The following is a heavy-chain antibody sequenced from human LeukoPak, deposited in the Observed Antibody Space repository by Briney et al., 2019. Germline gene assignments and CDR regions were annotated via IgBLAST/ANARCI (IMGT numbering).Heavy chain of an antibody. J-gene: IGHJ4*02. D-gene: IGHD3-16*01. V-gene: IGHV3-30*02. CDR3: AAECGENCSYDC. CDR1: AHRFRFYG. CDR2: IRHDRSNT. Sequence: GGSLRLSCVASAHRFRFYGMYGVPDAPGGGGEGVACIRHDRSNTYYAESVKGRITIYRDNSKNILYMEMNSLRGEDTAIYYCAAECGENCSYDCWGQGTLVTVSA.